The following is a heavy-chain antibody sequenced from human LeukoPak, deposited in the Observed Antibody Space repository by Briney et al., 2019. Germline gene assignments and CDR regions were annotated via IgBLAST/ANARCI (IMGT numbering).Heavy chain of an antibody. V-gene: IGHV3-30*18. Sequence: GGSLRLSCAASGFTFRSYGMHWVRQAPGKGLEWLAVISFNGNNKYSAHSVKGRFTISRDNSRNTLYLQMNSLRPEDTAVYYCAKGSVYLDYWGQGTLVTVSS. D-gene: IGHD3-16*01. J-gene: IGHJ4*02. CDR2: ISFNGNNK. CDR1: GFTFRSYG. CDR3: AKGSVYLDY.